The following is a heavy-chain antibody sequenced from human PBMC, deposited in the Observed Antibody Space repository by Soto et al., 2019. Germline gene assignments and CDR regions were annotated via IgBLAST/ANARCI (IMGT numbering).Heavy chain of an antibody. D-gene: IGHD3-3*01. J-gene: IGHJ5*02. CDR1: GGSISSYY. Sequence: PSETLSLTCTVSGGSISSYYWSWIRQPPGKGLEWIGYIYYSGSTNYNPSLKSRVTISVDTSKNQFSLKLSSVTAADTAVYYCARCHYDFWSGYPWFDPWGQGTLSTCSS. V-gene: IGHV4-59*01. CDR3: ARCHYDFWSGYPWFDP. CDR2: IYYSGST.